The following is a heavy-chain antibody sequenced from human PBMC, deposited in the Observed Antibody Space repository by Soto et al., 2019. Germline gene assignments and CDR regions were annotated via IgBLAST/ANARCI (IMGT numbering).Heavy chain of an antibody. D-gene: IGHD2-2*01. J-gene: IGHJ3*02. CDR1: GGSFSGYY. CDR2: INHSGST. CDR3: ARYCSSTKRPGGAFDI. Sequence: SETLSLTCAVYGGSFSGYYWSWIRQPPGKGLEWIGEINHSGSTNYNPSLKSRVTISVDTSKNQFSLKLSSVTAADTAVYYCARYCSSTKRPGGAFDIWGQGTKVTVSS. V-gene: IGHV4-34*01.